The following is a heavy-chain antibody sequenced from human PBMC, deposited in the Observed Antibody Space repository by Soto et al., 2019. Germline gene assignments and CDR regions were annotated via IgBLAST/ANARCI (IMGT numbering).Heavy chain of an antibody. J-gene: IGHJ6*02. CDR3: ARGYYDSSGYYRYYYYGMDV. CDR2: IYYSGST. V-gene: IGHV4-31*03. Sequence: QVQLQESGPGLVKPSQTLSLTCTVSGGSISSGGYYWSWIREHPGKGLEWLGYIYYSGSTYYNPPLKSRVTISVDTTKNQFSLKLSSVTAANTAVYYCARGYYDSSGYYRYYYYGMDVWGQGTTVTVSS. CDR1: GGSISSGGYY. D-gene: IGHD3-22*01.